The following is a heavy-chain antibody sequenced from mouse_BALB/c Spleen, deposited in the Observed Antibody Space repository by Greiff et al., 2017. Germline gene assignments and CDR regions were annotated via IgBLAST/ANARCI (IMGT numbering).Heavy chain of an antibody. D-gene: IGHD2-1*01. CDR2: IDPETGGT. CDR1: GYTFTDYE. CDR3: TRGLYGNSWFAY. Sequence: VQLQQSGAELLRPGASVTLSCKASGYTFTDYEMHWVKQTPVHGLEWIGAIDPETGGTAYNQKFKGKATLTADKSSSTAYMELRSLTSEDSAVYYCTRGLYGNSWFAYWGQGTLVTVSA. V-gene: IGHV1-15*01. J-gene: IGHJ3*01.